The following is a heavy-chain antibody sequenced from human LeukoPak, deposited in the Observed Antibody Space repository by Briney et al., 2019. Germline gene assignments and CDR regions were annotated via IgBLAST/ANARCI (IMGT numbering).Heavy chain of an antibody. Sequence: VASVKVSCKASGYTFTSYYMHWVRQAPGQGLEWMGMINPSGGSTSYAQKFQGRVTMTRDTSTSTVYMELSSLRSEDTAVYYCAGGRPYYYDSSGYYHGTFDYWGQGTLVTVSS. J-gene: IGHJ4*02. D-gene: IGHD3-22*01. CDR3: AGGRPYYYDSSGYYHGTFDY. V-gene: IGHV1-46*01. CDR1: GYTFTSYY. CDR2: INPSGGST.